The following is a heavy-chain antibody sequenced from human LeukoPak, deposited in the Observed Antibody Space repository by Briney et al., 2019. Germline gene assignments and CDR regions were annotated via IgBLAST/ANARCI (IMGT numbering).Heavy chain of an antibody. CDR1: GGTFSSYA. V-gene: IGHV1-69*05. Sequence: SVKVSCKASGGTFSSYAISWVRQAPGQGLEWMGRIIPIFGTANYAQKFQGRVTITTDESTSTAYMELSSLRSEDTAVYYCAGVGIAAAGSYNWFDPWGQGTLVTVSS. D-gene: IGHD6-13*01. CDR3: AGVGIAAAGSYNWFDP. J-gene: IGHJ5*02. CDR2: IIPIFGTA.